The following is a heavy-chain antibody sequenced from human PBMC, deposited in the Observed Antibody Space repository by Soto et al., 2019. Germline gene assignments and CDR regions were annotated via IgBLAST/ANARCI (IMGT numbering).Heavy chain of an antibody. CDR1: GFTFSSYG. D-gene: IGHD2-15*01. V-gene: IGHV3-33*01. J-gene: IGHJ4*02. CDR3: ARDRVVVAATHLDY. Sequence: PGGSLRLSCAASGFTFSSYGMHWVRQAPGKGLEWVAVIWYDGSNKYYADSVKGRFTISRDNSKNTLYLQMNSLRAEDTAVYYCARDRVVVAATHLDYWGQGTLVTVSS. CDR2: IWYDGSNK.